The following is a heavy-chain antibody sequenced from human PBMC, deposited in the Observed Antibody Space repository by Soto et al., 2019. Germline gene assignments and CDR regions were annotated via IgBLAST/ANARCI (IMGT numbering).Heavy chain of an antibody. J-gene: IGHJ4*02. V-gene: IGHV1-46*01. CDR3: ARGGHVVVVTAALDY. Sequence: QVQLVQSGAEVKKPGASVKVSCKASGDTFTDYYIHWVRQAPGQGLEWMGTVNPSGDHTTYAQYFLGRMTMTRDTSTSTLYMELTSLTSEDTAVYYCARGGHVVVVTAALDYWGQGTLVTVSS. CDR1: GDTFTDYY. CDR2: VNPSGDHT. D-gene: IGHD2-21*02.